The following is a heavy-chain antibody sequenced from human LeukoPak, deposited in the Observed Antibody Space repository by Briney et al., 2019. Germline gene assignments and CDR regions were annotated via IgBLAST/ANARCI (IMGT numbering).Heavy chain of an antibody. J-gene: IGHJ1*01. CDR3: ARDHVSRGNFQH. Sequence: ASVKVSCKASGYTFTSYYMHWVRQAPGQGLEWMGWISAYNGNTNYAQKLQGRVTMTTDTSTSTAYMELRSLRSDDTAVYYCARDHVSRGNFQHWGQGTLVTVSS. V-gene: IGHV1-18*04. D-gene: IGHD3-16*01. CDR1: GYTFTSYY. CDR2: ISAYNGNT.